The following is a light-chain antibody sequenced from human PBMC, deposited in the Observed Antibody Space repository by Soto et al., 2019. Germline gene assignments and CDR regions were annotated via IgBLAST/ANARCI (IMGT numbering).Light chain of an antibody. CDR3: QQYNSYSWT. V-gene: IGKV1-5*01. CDR1: QSISNW. Sequence: DIQMTQSPSTLSASVGDRVTNTCRASQSISNWLAWYQQKPGKAPKLLIYDASSLESGVPSRFSGSGSGTEFTLTVSSVQPDDFATYYCQQYNSYSWTFGQGTKVDIK. J-gene: IGKJ1*01. CDR2: DAS.